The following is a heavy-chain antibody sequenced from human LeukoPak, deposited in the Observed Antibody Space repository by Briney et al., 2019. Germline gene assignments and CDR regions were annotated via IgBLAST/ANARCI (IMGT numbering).Heavy chain of an antibody. CDR1: GYTLASYA. J-gene: IGHJ5*02. CDR2: INAGNGNT. D-gene: IGHD3-10*01. Sequence: ASVKGSCKASGYTLASYAMHSVRQAPGQRLEWMGWINAGNGNTKYSQKFQGRVTITRDTSASTAYMELSSLRSEDTAVYYCARPRITMVRGVIPLGTWGQGTLVTVSS. V-gene: IGHV1-3*01. CDR3: ARPRITMVRGVIPLGT.